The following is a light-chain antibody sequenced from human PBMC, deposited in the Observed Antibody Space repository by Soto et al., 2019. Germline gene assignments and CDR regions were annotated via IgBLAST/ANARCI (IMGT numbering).Light chain of an antibody. CDR2: DVC. V-gene: IGLV2-11*01. Sequence: QSALTQPRSVSGSPGQSVAISCTGTSSDVGGYNYVSWYQQHPGKAPKLMIYDVCGRPSGVPDRFSGSKSGNTASLTISGLQAEDEADYYCCSYAGTYAVFGGGTKLTVL. J-gene: IGLJ2*01. CDR3: CSYAGTYAV. CDR1: SSDVGGYNY.